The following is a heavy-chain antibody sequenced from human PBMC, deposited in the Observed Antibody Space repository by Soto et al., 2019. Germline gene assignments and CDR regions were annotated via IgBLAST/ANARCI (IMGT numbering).Heavy chain of an antibody. CDR1: GGSFSGYS. V-gene: IGHV4-34*01. D-gene: IGHD6-13*01. J-gene: IGHJ4*02. CDR3: ATERGVGYDSSWGDF. CDR2: INHSGST. Sequence: SETLSLTCAVYGGSFSGYSWTWLRQPPGTGLEWIGEINHSGSTNYNPSLKSRVTISVDTSKNQFSLKLTSVTAADTAVYYCATERGVGYDSSWGDFWGQGTSVTVSS.